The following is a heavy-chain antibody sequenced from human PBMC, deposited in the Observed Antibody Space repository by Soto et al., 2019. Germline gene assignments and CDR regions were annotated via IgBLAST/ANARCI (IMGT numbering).Heavy chain of an antibody. D-gene: IGHD6-19*01. CDR1: GYDFTTYW. CDR3: GRQGDSSGLIDY. Sequence: GESLKISCKVSGYDFTTYWIGWVRQMPGKGLEWMGIIYPYDSDTRYSPSFRGQVTISADKSISTAYLQWSSLKASDTAMYYCGRQGDSSGLIDYWGHGIQVTGSS. J-gene: IGHJ4*01. CDR2: IYPYDSDT. V-gene: IGHV5-51*01.